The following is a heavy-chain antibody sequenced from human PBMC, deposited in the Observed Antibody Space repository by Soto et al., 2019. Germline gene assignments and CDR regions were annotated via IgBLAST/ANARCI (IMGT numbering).Heavy chain of an antibody. CDR3: ARGQEGVVATH. CDR1: GGSLSGYY. CDR2: IKDGGRT. J-gene: IGHJ4*02. V-gene: IGHV4-34*01. D-gene: IGHD5-12*01. Sequence: QVQLQQWGAGLLKPSETLSLNCAVNGGSLSGYYWSWIRQPPGKGLEWIGEIKDGGRTNYSPSLKRXXTXSXXTSNTQFSLRLYSVTAADTGVYYCARGQEGVVATHWDQGTLVTVSS.